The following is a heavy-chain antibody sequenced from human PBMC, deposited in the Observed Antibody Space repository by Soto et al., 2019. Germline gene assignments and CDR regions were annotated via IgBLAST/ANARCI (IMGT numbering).Heavy chain of an antibody. Sequence: PGGSLRLSCAASGFTFSSYWMHWVRQAPGKGLVWVSRINRDGSTTNYADSVKGRFTISRDNAKNTVYLQMNSLTAEDTAVYYCARGDLYFDYWGQGTLVTVSS. CDR3: ARGDLYFDY. CDR1: GFTFSSYW. V-gene: IGHV3-74*01. D-gene: IGHD2-21*02. CDR2: INRDGSTT. J-gene: IGHJ4*02.